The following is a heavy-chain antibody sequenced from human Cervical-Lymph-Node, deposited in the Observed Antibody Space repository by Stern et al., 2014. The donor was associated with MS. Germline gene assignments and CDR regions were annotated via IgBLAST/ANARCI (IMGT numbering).Heavy chain of an antibody. Sequence: VQLGQSGPEVKRPGESLKISCQASGYTFTSYWIGWVRQMPGKGLEWIAIIFPGGSDIISGPSFKGQVPISADKSSSTAYLQWNNLKASDTAIYYCARQRYFDYWGQGTLVTVSS. CDR3: ARQRYFDY. CDR1: GYTFTSYW. CDR2: IFPGGSDI. J-gene: IGHJ4*02. V-gene: IGHV5-51*01.